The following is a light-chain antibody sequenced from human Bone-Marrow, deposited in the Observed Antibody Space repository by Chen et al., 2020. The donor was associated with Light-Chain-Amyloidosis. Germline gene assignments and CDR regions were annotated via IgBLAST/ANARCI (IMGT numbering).Light chain of an antibody. CDR1: NIGSKS. V-gene: IGLV3-21*02. Sequence: SYVLTQPSSVSVAPGQTATIACGGNNIGSKSVHWYQQTPGQAPLLVVYVDSDRPSGIPERLSGSNSGNTATLTISRVEAGDEADYYCQVWDRSSDRPVFGGGTKLTVL. CDR2: VDS. J-gene: IGLJ3*02. CDR3: QVWDRSSDRPV.